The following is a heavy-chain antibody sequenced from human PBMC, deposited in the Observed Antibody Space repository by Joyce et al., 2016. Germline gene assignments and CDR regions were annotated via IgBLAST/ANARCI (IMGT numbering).Heavy chain of an antibody. CDR3: ATSLPSRVGGFQFFGLDV. D-gene: IGHD3-10*01. V-gene: IGHV4-61*01. CDR2: IYNGETT. Sequence: HLQESGPGLVKPSEPLSLTCTISGDSFSDTRYYWSWIRQPPGTGLEWLGFIYNGETTRYNPALGGRLSISAGAAKRQFSLRLTSVTAADTAVYYCATSLPSRVGGFQFFGLDVWGQGTTVIVS. CDR1: GDSFSDTRYY. J-gene: IGHJ6*02.